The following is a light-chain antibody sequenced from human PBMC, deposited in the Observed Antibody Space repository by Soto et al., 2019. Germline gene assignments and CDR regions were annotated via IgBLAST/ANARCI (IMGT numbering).Light chain of an antibody. CDR2: AAT. CDR3: QNYNGAPWT. V-gene: IGKV1-27*01. J-gene: IGKJ1*01. Sequence: DIQMTQSPSSLSPSVGDRVTITCRASQGISNYLVWYQQIPGKVPKLLIYAATTLQSGVPSRFSGSGSGTDFTLTISGLQPEDVATYYCQNYNGAPWTFGQGTKVEIK. CDR1: QGISNY.